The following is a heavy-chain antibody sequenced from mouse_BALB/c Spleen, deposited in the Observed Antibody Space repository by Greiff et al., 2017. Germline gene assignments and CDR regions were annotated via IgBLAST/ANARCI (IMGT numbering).Heavy chain of an antibody. CDR2: IDTSDSYT. CDR3: ARNYGSSYGAWFAY. D-gene: IGHD1-1*01. V-gene: IGHV1-69*01. CDR1: GYTFTDYW. Sequence: QVQLQQSGAELVMPGASVKMSCKASGYTFTDYWMHWVKQRPGQGLEWIGAIDTSDSYTSYNQKFKGKATLTVDESSSTAYMQLSSLTSEDSAVYYCARNYGSSYGAWFAYWGQGTLVTVSA. J-gene: IGHJ3*01.